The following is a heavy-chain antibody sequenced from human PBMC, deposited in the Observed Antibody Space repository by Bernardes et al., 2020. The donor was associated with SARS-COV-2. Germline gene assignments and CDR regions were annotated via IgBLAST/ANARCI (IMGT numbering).Heavy chain of an antibody. D-gene: IGHD6-13*01. CDR3: AKSLAAGTNFDY. V-gene: IGHV3-30*18. CDR1: GFTFSSYG. J-gene: IGHJ4*02. CDR2: ISYDGSNK. Sequence: GGSLRLSCAASGFTFSSYGMHWVRQAPGKGLEWVEVISYDGSNKYYADSVKGRFTISRDNSKNTLYLQMNSLRAEDTAVYYCAKSLAAGTNFDYWGQGTLVTVSS.